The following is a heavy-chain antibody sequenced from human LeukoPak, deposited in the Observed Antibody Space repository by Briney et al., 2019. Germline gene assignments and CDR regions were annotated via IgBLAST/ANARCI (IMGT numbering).Heavy chain of an antibody. CDR2: IISDGSST. V-gene: IGHV3-74*01. J-gene: IGHJ4*02. D-gene: IGHD6-19*01. CDR3: AREGASSGWYYFDY. CDR1: GFTFSSYW. Sequence: GGSLRLSCAASGFTFSSYWMHWVRQAPGKGLVWVSRIISDGSSTSYADSVKGRFTISRDNAKNTLYLQMNSLRAEDTAVYYCAREGASSGWYYFDYWGQGTLVTVSS.